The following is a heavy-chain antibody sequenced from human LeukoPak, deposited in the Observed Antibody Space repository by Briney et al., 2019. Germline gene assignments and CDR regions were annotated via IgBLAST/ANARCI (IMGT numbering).Heavy chain of an antibody. Sequence: PQTLSLTCTVSGGSISSGGYYWSWIRQPPGKGLEWIGYICHSGSTYYNPSLKSRVTISVDRSKNQFSLKLSSVTAADTAVYYCARASRTGTTYFDYWGQGTLVTVSS. CDR3: ARASRTGTTYFDY. V-gene: IGHV4-30-2*01. J-gene: IGHJ4*02. CDR1: GGSISSGGYY. D-gene: IGHD1-1*01. CDR2: ICHSGST.